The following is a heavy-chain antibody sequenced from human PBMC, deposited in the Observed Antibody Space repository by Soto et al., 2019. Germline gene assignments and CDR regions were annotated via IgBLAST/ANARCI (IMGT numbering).Heavy chain of an antibody. Sequence: ASVKVSCKASGYTFTSYYMHWVRQAPGQGLEWMGIINPSGGSTSYAQKFQGRVTMTRDTSTSTVYMELSSLRSEDTAVYYCARDHEWLVPDYYYYGMDVWGQGTTVTVSS. CDR3: ARDHEWLVPDYYYYGMDV. J-gene: IGHJ6*02. CDR2: INPSGGST. V-gene: IGHV1-46*01. D-gene: IGHD6-19*01. CDR1: GYTFTSYY.